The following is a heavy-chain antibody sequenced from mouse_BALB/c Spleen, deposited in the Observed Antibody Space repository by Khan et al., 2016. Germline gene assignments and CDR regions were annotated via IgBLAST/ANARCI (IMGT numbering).Heavy chain of an antibody. CDR3: ARSYYDSWFVY. CDR1: GFNIKDTY. J-gene: IGHJ3*01. V-gene: IGHV14-3*02. Sequence: VQLKESGAELVKPGASVKLSCTASGFNIKDTYMHWMIQRPEQGLEWIGRIDPANDNTKYDPKFQGKATITADTSSNTAYLQLSSLTSEDTAVYYGARSYYDSWFVYWGQGTLVTVSA. D-gene: IGHD2-4*01. CDR2: IDPANDNT.